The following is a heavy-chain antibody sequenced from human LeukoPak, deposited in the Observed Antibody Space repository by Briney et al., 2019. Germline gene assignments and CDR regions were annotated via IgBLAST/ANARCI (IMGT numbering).Heavy chain of an antibody. D-gene: IGHD6-13*01. CDR2: IYYSGST. CDR1: GGSISSYY. Sequence: PSETLSLTCTVSGGSISSYYWSWIRQPPGKGLEWIGYIYYSGSTNYNPSLKSRVTISVDTSKNQFSLKLNSVTAADTAVYYCARIYSSSWFLNWFDPWGQGTLVTVPS. V-gene: IGHV4-59*08. CDR3: ARIYSSSWFLNWFDP. J-gene: IGHJ5*02.